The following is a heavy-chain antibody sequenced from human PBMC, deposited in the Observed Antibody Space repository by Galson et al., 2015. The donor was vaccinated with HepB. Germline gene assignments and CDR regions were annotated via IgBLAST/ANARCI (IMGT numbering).Heavy chain of an antibody. CDR1: GFTFSSYA. CDR3: AKVSDFWSGYYKPLFDY. CDR2: ISGSTTGT. J-gene: IGHJ4*02. Sequence: SLRLYCAASGFTFSSYAMNWVRQAPGKGLEWVSAISGSTTGTYYADSVKGRFTISRDNSKNTLYLQMNSLRAEDTALYYCAKVSDFWSGYYKPLFDYWGQGTLVTVSS. D-gene: IGHD3-3*01. V-gene: IGHV3-23*01.